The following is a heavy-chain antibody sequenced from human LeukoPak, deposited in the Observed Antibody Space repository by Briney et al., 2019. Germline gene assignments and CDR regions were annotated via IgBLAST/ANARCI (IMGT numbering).Heavy chain of an antibody. J-gene: IGHJ4*02. CDR2: ISSSGGST. CDR1: GFTFSSYA. Sequence: GGSLRLSCAASGFTFSSYAMSWVRQAPGKGLEWVSAISSSGGSTYYADSVKGRFTISRDNSKNTLYLQMNSLRAEDTAVYYCAKDGEYQLLSLDYWGQGTLVTVSS. CDR3: AKDGEYQLLSLDY. D-gene: IGHD2-2*01. V-gene: IGHV3-23*01.